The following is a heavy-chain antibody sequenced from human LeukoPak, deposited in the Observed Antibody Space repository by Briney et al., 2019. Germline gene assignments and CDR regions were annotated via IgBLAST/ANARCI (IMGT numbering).Heavy chain of an antibody. J-gene: IGHJ4*02. CDR2: IIPIFGTA. CDR3: ARSKEKGRDGYNYLDY. CDR1: GGTFSSYA. D-gene: IGHD5-24*01. V-gene: IGHV1-69*05. Sequence: SVKVSCKASGGTFSSYAIRWVRQAPGQGLEWMGGIIPIFGTANYAQKFQGRVTITTDESTSTAYMELSSLRSEDTAVYYCARSKEKGRDGYNYLDYWGQGTLVTVSS.